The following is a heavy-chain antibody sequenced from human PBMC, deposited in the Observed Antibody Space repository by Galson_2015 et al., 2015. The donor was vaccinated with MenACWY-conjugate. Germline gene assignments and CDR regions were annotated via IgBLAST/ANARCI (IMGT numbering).Heavy chain of an antibody. Sequence: QSGAEVKKPGESLRISCQGSGYSFDTYWIAWVRQMPGKGLEWMGVIYTGDSDIKYSPSFQGQVTISADTSINTAYLQWSSVKASDPPLEYRPPPAPPSPLDYRGRGTPVPVS. V-gene: IGHV5-51*03. CDR1: GYSFDTYW. J-gene: IGHJ4*02. CDR3: PPPAPPSPLDY. CDR2: IYTGDSDI. D-gene: IGHD1-14*01.